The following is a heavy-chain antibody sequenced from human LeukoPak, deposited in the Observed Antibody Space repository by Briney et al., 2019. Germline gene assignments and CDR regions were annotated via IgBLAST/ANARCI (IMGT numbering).Heavy chain of an antibody. Sequence: PGGSLRLSCAASGFSFSDYSISWIRQSPGKGLEWISYVTSGSGSTNYADSVKGRFTISRDNAKNSVALQLDGLRADDTAVYFCTRERRGSYYAFESWGQGTLVTVSS. J-gene: IGHJ4*02. D-gene: IGHD3-16*01. CDR3: TRERRGSYYAFES. CDR1: GFSFSDYS. CDR2: VTSGSGST. V-gene: IGHV3-11*05.